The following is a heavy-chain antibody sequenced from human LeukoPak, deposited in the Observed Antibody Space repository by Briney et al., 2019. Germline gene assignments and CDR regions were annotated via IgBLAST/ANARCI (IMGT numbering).Heavy chain of an antibody. CDR2: IYPGDSDT. CDR1: GYSFTSYW. CDR3: ARLYYYDSSGYWAFDY. V-gene: IGHV5-51*01. Sequence: GESLKISCKGSGYSFTSYWIGWVRQMPGKGLEWMGIIYPGDSDTRYSPSFQGQVTISADKSISTAYLQWSSLKASDTAMYYCARLYYYDSSGYWAFDYWGQGTLVTVSS. J-gene: IGHJ4*02. D-gene: IGHD3-22*01.